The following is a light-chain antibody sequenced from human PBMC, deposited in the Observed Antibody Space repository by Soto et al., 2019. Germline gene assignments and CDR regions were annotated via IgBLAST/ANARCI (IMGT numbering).Light chain of an antibody. CDR3: HQYHEWPMT. CDR1: QSVNTN. V-gene: IGKV3-15*01. Sequence: EIVMTQSPVTLSVSPGESATVSCKTSQSVNTNLAWYQQKPGQVPRLLIYGPSTRAIGIPDRFSGSGSGTEFTLTITSLQSEDFAVYYCHQYHEWPMTFGQGTRLEIK. CDR2: GPS. J-gene: IGKJ5*01.